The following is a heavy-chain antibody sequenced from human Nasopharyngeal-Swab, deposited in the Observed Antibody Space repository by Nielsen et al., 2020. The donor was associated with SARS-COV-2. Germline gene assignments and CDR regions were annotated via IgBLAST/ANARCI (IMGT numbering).Heavy chain of an antibody. CDR2: ISGSGGST. V-gene: IGHV3-23*01. CDR3: AKPKHYYYYGMDV. J-gene: IGHJ6*02. CDR1: GFTFSTYS. Sequence: GGSLRLSCAASGFTFSTYSMNWVRQAPGKGLEWVSAISGSGGSTYYADSVKGRFTISRDNSKNTLYLQMNSLRAEDTAVYYCAKPKHYYYYGMDVWGQGTTVTVSS.